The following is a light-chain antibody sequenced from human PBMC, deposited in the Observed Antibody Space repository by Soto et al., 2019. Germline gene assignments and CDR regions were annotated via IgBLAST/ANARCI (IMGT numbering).Light chain of an antibody. CDR3: SSYAGANSVV. CDR1: SSDVGVYNY. V-gene: IGLV2-8*01. Sequence: QSALTQPPSASGSPGQSVTISCTGMSSDVGVYNYVSWYQQHPGKAPKLMIYEVSKRPSGVPDRFSGYKSGNTASLTVSGLQAEDEADYYCSSYAGANSVVFGGGTKVTVL. CDR2: EVS. J-gene: IGLJ2*01.